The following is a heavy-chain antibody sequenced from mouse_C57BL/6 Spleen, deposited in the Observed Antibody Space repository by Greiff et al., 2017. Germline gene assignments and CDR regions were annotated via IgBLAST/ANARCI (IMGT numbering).Heavy chain of an antibody. J-gene: IGHJ2*01. CDR1: GYTFTDYY. CDR3: ARKRGTTVVGPYYFDY. V-gene: IGHV1-77*01. D-gene: IGHD1-1*01. CDR2: IGPGSGST. Sequence: VKLQESGAELVKPGASVKISCKASGYTFTDYYINWVKQRPGQGLEWIGKIGPGSGSTYYNEKFKGKATLTADKSSSTAYMQLSSLTSEDSAVYFCARKRGTTVVGPYYFDYWGQGTTLTVSS.